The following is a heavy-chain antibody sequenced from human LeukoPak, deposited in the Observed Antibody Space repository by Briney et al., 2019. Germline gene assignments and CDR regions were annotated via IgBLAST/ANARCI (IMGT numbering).Heavy chain of an antibody. J-gene: IGHJ5*02. V-gene: IGHV3-23*01. CDR1: GFTFSSYA. CDR2: TSGSGGST. Sequence: GGSLRLSCAASGFTFSSYAMSWVRQAPGKGLGWVSATSGSGGSTYYADSVKGRFTTSRDNSKNTLYLQMNSLRAEDTAVYYCATRRGGYDVNGFDPWGQGTLVTVSS. D-gene: IGHD5-12*01. CDR3: ATRRGGYDVNGFDP.